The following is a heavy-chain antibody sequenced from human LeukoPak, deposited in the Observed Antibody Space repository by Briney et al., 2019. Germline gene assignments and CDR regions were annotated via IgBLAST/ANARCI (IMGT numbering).Heavy chain of an antibody. CDR2: TRNKAYSYST. Sequence: PGGSLRLSCAASGFTFSDHYMDWVRQAPGKGLEWVGRTRNKAYSYSTEYAASVKDRFIISRDDSKTSLYLQMHSLIIEDTAVYYCVAMLRGVGYWGQGTLVTVSS. J-gene: IGHJ4*02. CDR1: GFTFSDHY. CDR3: VAMLRGVGY. D-gene: IGHD3-10*01. V-gene: IGHV3-72*01.